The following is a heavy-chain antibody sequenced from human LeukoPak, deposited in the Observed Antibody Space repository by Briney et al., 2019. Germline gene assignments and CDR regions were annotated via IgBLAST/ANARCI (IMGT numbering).Heavy chain of an antibody. CDR3: AKGLYDSSGFLVFA. D-gene: IGHD3-22*01. Sequence: PGGSLRLSCAASGFTFSNYGMHWVRQAPGKGLEWVAVIWYDGSNKYYADSVKGRFTISRDNSKNTLSLQMNSLRAEDTAVYYCAKGLYDSSGFLVFAWGQGTLVTVSS. CDR1: GFTFSNYG. J-gene: IGHJ5*02. V-gene: IGHV3-33*06. CDR2: IWYDGSNK.